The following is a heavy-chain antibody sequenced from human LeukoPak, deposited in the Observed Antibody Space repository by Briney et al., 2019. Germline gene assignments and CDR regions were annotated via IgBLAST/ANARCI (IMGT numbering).Heavy chain of an antibody. CDR1: GFTFSSYW. Sequence: GGSLRLSCAASGFTFSSYWMHWVRQAPGTGLVWVSAISGSGGSTYYADSVKGRFTISRDNSKNTPYLQMNSLRAEDTAVYYCAKKTRSSTSYDAFDIWGQGTMVTVSS. CDR2: ISGSGGST. CDR3: AKKTRSSTSYDAFDI. D-gene: IGHD2-2*01. J-gene: IGHJ3*02. V-gene: IGHV3-23*01.